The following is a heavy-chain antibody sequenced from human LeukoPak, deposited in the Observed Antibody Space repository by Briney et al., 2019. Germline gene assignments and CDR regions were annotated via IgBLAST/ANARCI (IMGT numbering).Heavy chain of an antibody. CDR2: IYSGGTT. V-gene: IGHV3-53*01. Sequence: GGSLRLSCAASGFTVSSNYMSWVRQAPGKGLEWVSVIYSGGTTYYADSVKGRFTISRDNSKNTLYLQMNSLRAEDTAVYYCARGYGSGSRHYYYYYMDVWGKGTTVTISS. J-gene: IGHJ6*03. D-gene: IGHD3-10*01. CDR1: GFTVSSNY. CDR3: ARGYGSGSRHYYYYYMDV.